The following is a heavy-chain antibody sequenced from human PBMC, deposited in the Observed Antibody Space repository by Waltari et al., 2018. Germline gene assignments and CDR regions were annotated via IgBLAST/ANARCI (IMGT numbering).Heavy chain of an antibody. Sequence: EVQLVESGGGLVQPGGSLRLSCEASGFTFDDYAMHWVRQAPGKGMEWVSGIIWNSGNMDYADSVKGRFTISRDNAKNSLYLQMNSLRPEDTAFYYCTKGSTLFGVIIDYFDYWGQGTLVNVSS. CDR3: TKGSTLFGVIIDYFDY. CDR1: GFTFDDYA. V-gene: IGHV3-9*01. D-gene: IGHD3-3*01. J-gene: IGHJ4*02. CDR2: IIWNSGNM.